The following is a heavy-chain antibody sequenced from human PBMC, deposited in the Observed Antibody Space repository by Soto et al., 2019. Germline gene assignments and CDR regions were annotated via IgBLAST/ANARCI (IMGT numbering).Heavy chain of an antibody. CDR3: ARNSGADSSGYYNPYYYGMDV. V-gene: IGHV1-2*02. CDR2: INPNSGGT. J-gene: IGHJ6*02. D-gene: IGHD3-22*01. CDR1: GYTFTGYY. Sequence: VSCKASGYTFTGYYMHRVRQAPGQGLEWMGWINPNSGGTNYAQKFQGRVTMTRDTSISTAYMELSRLRSDDTAVYYCARNSGADSSGYYNPYYYGMDVWGQGTTVTVSS.